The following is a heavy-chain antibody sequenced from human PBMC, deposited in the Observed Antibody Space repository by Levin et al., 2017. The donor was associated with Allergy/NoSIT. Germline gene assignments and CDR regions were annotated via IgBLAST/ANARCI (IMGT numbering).Heavy chain of an antibody. Sequence: GGSLRLSCAASGFTFSNYNMNWVRQAPGKGLEWVSSISRSGSYIYYADSVKGRFTISRDNAKNSLSLQMNILRAEDTAVYYCAREDRGYCSGGGCSTPHDIWGQGTMVNVSS. CDR2: ISRSGSYI. CDR3: AREDRGYCSGGGCSTPHDI. D-gene: IGHD2-15*01. V-gene: IGHV3-21*01. CDR1: GFTFSNYN. J-gene: IGHJ3*02.